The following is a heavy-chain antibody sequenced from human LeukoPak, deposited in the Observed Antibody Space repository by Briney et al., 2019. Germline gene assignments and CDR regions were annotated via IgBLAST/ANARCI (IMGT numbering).Heavy chain of an antibody. V-gene: IGHV1-2*02. CDR1: GYTFTGYY. Sequence: ASVKVSCKASGYTFTGYYMHWVRQAPGQGLEWMGWINPNSGGTNYAQKFQGRVTMTRDTSISTAYMELSRLISDDTAVYYCARSRVVIIGDYYFDYWGQGTLVTVSS. CDR2: INPNSGGT. CDR3: ARSRVVIIGDYYFDY. D-gene: IGHD2-21*01. J-gene: IGHJ4*02.